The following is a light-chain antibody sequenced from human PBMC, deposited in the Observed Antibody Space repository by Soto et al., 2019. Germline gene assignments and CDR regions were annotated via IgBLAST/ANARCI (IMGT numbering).Light chain of an antibody. CDR1: SSNIERNT. CDR3: AAWDDRLNGYV. Sequence: QSVLTQPPSASGTPGQRVTISCSGSSSNIERNTVTWYQQLPGTAPKLVIYSNDHRPSGVPHRFSGSTSGTSASLAIRGLQSEDEGDYYCAAWDDRLNGYVFGGGTKVTVL. J-gene: IGLJ1*01. V-gene: IGLV1-44*01. CDR2: SND.